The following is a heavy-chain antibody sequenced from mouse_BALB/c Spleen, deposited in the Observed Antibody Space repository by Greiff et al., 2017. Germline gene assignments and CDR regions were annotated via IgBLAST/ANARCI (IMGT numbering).Heavy chain of an antibody. Sequence: VHVKQSGAELVKPGASVKLSCTASGFNIKDTYMHWVKQRPEQGLEWIGRIDPANGNTKYDPKFQGKATITADTSSNTAYLQLSSLTSEDTAVYYCAREDGSSYGWFAYWGQGTLVTVSA. D-gene: IGHD1-1*01. CDR1: GFNIKDTY. CDR3: AREDGSSYGWFAY. V-gene: IGHV14-3*02. J-gene: IGHJ3*01. CDR2: IDPANGNT.